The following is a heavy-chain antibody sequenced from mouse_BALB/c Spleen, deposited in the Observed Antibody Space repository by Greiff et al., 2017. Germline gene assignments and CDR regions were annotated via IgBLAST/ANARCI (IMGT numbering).Heavy chain of an antibody. Sequence: EVKVEESGGGLVKPGGSLKLSCAASGFTFSSYAMSWVRQTPEKRLEWVATISSGGSYTYYPDSVKGRFTISRDNAKNTLYLQMSSLRSEDTAMYYCARGYDYDGTYYAMDYWGQGTSVTVSS. J-gene: IGHJ4*01. CDR2: ISSGGSYT. CDR3: ARGYDYDGTYYAMDY. V-gene: IGHV5-9-3*01. CDR1: GFTFSSYA. D-gene: IGHD2-4*01.